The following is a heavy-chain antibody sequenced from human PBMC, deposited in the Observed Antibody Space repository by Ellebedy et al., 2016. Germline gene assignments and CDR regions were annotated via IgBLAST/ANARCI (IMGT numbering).Heavy chain of an antibody. V-gene: IGHV4-59*03. Sequence: SETLSLTCTVSGGSIGTYYWNWIRQSSGKGLEWIGFVFHTGTTSYNPSLRGRVSMSVDTSKNQFSLRLTSVTAADTAVYYCAKWNGGWYAFEVWGQGTMVTVSS. CDR3: AKWNGGWYAFEV. CDR1: GGSIGTYY. D-gene: IGHD6-19*01. J-gene: IGHJ3*01. CDR2: VFHTGTT.